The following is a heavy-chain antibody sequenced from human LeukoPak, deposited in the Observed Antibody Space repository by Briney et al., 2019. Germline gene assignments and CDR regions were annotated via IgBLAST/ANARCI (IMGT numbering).Heavy chain of an antibody. D-gene: IGHD3-10*02. CDR1: GFTFSDYS. V-gene: IGHV3-64*02. Sequence: GGSLRLSCAASGFTFSDYSMHWVRQAPGKGLEYVSAISRNGGNTYYADSVKGRFTISRDNAKNSLYLQMNSLRAEDSAVYYCAELGITMIGGVWGKGTTVTISS. J-gene: IGHJ6*04. CDR3: AELGITMIGGV. CDR2: ISRNGGNT.